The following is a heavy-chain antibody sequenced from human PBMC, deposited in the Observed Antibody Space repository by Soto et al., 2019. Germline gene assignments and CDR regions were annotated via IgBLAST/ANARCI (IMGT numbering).Heavy chain of an antibody. CDR1: GGSTSSYY. CDR2: IYTSGST. J-gene: IGHJ5*02. Sequence: SETLSLTCTVSGGSTSSYYWSWIRQPAGKGLEWIGRIYTSGSTNYNPSLKSRVTMSVDTSKNQFSLKLSSVTAADTAVYYCARAGSYYGSGSFNWFDPWGQGTLVTVSS. D-gene: IGHD3-10*01. CDR3: ARAGSYYGSGSFNWFDP. V-gene: IGHV4-4*07.